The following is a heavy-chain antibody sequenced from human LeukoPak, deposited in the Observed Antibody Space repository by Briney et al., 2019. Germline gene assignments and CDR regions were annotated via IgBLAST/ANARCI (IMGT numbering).Heavy chain of an antibody. CDR1: GFTFSNYA. J-gene: IGHJ3*02. Sequence: PGGSLRLSCAASGFTFSNYAMSWVRQAPGKGLEWVSGISGSGANTYHADSVKGRFTISRDNSKNSLYLQMNSLRAEDTAVYYCAREWFGELLATNPDAFDIWGQGTMVTVSS. V-gene: IGHV3-23*01. D-gene: IGHD3-10*01. CDR2: ISGSGANT. CDR3: AREWFGELLATNPDAFDI.